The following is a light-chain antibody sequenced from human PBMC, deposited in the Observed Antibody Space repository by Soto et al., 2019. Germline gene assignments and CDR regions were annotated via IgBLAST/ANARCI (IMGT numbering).Light chain of an antibody. CDR1: QSVSSY. J-gene: IGKJ5*01. V-gene: IGKV3-11*01. Sequence: DIVLTQSPGTLSLSPGEIATLSCRASQSVSSYLAWYQQKPGQAPRLLIYDASNRATGIPARFSGSGSGTDFTLTISSLEPEDFAVYYCQQYHTSPITFGQGTRLEIK. CDR2: DAS. CDR3: QQYHTSPIT.